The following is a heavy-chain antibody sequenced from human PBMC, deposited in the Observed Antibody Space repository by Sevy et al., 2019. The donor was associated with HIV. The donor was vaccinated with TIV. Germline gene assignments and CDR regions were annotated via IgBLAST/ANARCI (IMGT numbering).Heavy chain of an antibody. CDR2: IYTSGST. Sequence: SETLSLTCTVSGGSISSGSYYWSWIRQPAGKGLEWIGRIYTSGSTNYNPSLKSRVTISVDTPKNQFSLKLSSVTAAATAVYYCAREAEMATNFDYWGQGTLVTVSS. CDR3: AREAEMATNFDY. D-gene: IGHD5-12*01. CDR1: GGSISSGSYY. V-gene: IGHV4-61*02. J-gene: IGHJ4*02.